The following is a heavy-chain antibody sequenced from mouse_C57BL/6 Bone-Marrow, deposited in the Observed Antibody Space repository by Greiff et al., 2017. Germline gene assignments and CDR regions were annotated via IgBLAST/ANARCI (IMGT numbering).Heavy chain of an antibody. D-gene: IGHD3-2*02. CDR3: AAQASFAY. Sequence: EVKLEESGGGLVKPGGSLKLSCAASGFTFSSYTMSWVRQTPEKRLEWVATISGGGGNTYYPDSVKGRFTISRDNAKNTLYLQMSSLRSEDTALYYCAAQASFAYWGQGTLVTVSA. CDR1: GFTFSSYT. V-gene: IGHV5-9*01. J-gene: IGHJ3*01. CDR2: ISGGGGNT.